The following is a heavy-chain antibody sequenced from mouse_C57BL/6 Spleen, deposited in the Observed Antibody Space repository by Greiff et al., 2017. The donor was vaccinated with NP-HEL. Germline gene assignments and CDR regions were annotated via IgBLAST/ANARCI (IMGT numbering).Heavy chain of an antibody. V-gene: IGHV3-6*01. J-gene: IGHJ1*03. Sequence: VQLKESGPGLVKPSQSLSLTCSVTGYSITSGYYWNWIRQFPGNKLEWLGYISYDGSNNYNPSLKNRISITRDTSKNQFFLKLNSVTTEDTATYYCARDPNYYGSSYVDWYFDVWGTGTTVTVSS. D-gene: IGHD1-1*01. CDR3: ARDPNYYGSSYVDWYFDV. CDR2: ISYDGSN. CDR1: GYSITSGYY.